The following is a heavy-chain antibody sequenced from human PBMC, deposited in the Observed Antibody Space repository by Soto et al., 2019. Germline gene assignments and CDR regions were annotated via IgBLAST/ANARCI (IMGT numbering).Heavy chain of an antibody. Sequence: QVHLLQSGAEVKKPGAPVKDSCKGSGYAFTIYGITWVRQAPGQGLEWMGWISAHNGNTKYAQKLECRVTVPRDTSTSTAYRELRSLRSDDTAVYYCARGRYGDYWGQGDLVTVSS. V-gene: IGHV1-18*01. D-gene: IGHD1-1*01. CDR1: GYAFTIYG. CDR2: ISAHNGNT. CDR3: ARGRYGDY. J-gene: IGHJ4*02.